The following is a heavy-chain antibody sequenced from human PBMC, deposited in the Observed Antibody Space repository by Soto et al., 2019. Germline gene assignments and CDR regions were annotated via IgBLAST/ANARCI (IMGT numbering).Heavy chain of an antibody. J-gene: IGHJ5*02. CDR1: GFTFRSFT. CDR2: ISSNSAYI. CDR3: TRDASRDSSARGWFDP. V-gene: IGHV3-21*01. D-gene: IGHD6-13*01. Sequence: GALSLSCAASGFTFRSFTMNWVRQAPGKGLEWVSTISSNSAYIYYADALRGRFTISRDNAKNSLHLQMNSLRAEDTAVYYCTRDASRDSSARGWFDPWGPGTLVTVSS.